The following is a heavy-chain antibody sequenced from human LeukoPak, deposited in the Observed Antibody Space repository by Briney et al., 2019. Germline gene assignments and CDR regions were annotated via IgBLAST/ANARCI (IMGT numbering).Heavy chain of an antibody. CDR2: IKQDGSEK. J-gene: IGHJ4*02. V-gene: IGHV3-7*01. CDR1: GFTFSSYW. CDR3: ARDQRYYDSSGNSDY. D-gene: IGHD3-22*01. Sequence: GGSLRLSCAASGFTFSSYWMSWVRQAPGKGLELVANIKQDGSEKYYVDSVKGRFTISRDNAKNSLYPQMNSLRAEDTAVYYCARDQRYYDSSGNSDYWGQGTLVTVSS.